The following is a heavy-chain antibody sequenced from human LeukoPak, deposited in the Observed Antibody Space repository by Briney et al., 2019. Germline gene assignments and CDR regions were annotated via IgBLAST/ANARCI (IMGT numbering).Heavy chain of an antibody. V-gene: IGHV4-34*01. Sequence: SETLSLTGAVYGGSFSGYYWSWIRQPPGKGLEWIGELNHSGSTNYNPSLKSRVTISVDTSKDQFSLNLSSVTAADTAVYYCARGPLDTAVATYYFDYWAQGTLVTVSS. J-gene: IGHJ4*02. CDR1: GGSFSGYY. D-gene: IGHD5-18*01. CDR3: ARGPLDTAVATYYFDY. CDR2: LNHSGST.